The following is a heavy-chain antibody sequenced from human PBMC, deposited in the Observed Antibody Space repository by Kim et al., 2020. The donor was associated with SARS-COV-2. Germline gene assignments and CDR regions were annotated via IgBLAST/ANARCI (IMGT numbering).Heavy chain of an antibody. Sequence: SGPTLVKTTETLTLTCTFSGFSLSDNGVGVAWLRQSPGKALEWLALIHWDDTKRYSPFLSSRLTINNGFSRNQVVLTMTNMGPVDTGTYFCAHYMYPWTGRQLSWFAPWGQGTPVTVSS. D-gene: IGHD1-1*01. CDR3: AHYMYPWTGRQLSWFAP. J-gene: IGHJ5*02. V-gene: IGHV2-5*02. CDR1: GFSLSDNGVG. CDR2: IHWDDTK.